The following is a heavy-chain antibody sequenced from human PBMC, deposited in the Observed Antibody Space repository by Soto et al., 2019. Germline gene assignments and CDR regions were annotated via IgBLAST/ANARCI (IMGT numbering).Heavy chain of an antibody. CDR1: GGSISSSY. D-gene: IGHD2-21*02. CDR2: IYYSGST. J-gene: IGHJ4*02. Sequence: SETLSLTCTVSGGSISSSYLSWIRQSPGKGLEWIGYIYYSGSTNYNPSLKSRVTISVDTSKNQFSLKLSSVTAADTAVYYCARVSMGSYGDRYYGDFDCWGQGTLVTVSS. CDR3: ARVSMGSYGDRYYGDFDC. V-gene: IGHV4-59*01.